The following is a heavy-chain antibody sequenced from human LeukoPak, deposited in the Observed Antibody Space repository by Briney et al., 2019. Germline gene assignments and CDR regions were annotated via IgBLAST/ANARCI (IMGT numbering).Heavy chain of an antibody. CDR3: ARVEVSGYFDY. Sequence: SQTLSLTPTVSGGSISSYYWRWISQPAGEGLEWNGRIYTRGSTNYNPSLKSRVTMSVDTSKNQFSLKLSSVTAADTAVYYCARVEVSGYFDYRGQGTLVTVSS. CDR1: GGSISSYY. CDR2: IYTRGST. D-gene: IGHD3-10*01. V-gene: IGHV4-4*07. J-gene: IGHJ4*02.